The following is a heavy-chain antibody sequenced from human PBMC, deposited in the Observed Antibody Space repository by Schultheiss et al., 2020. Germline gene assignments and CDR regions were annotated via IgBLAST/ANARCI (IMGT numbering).Heavy chain of an antibody. Sequence: SETLSLTCTVSGGSISSYYWSWIRQPPGKGLEWIGYIYYSGSTNYNPSLKSRVTISVDTSKNQFSLKLSSVTAADTAVYYCTRRYYDSSGPYYYGMDVWGQGTTVTVSS. CDR2: IYYSGST. V-gene: IGHV4-59*12. CDR1: GGSISSYY. D-gene: IGHD3-22*01. CDR3: TRRYYDSSGPYYYGMDV. J-gene: IGHJ6*02.